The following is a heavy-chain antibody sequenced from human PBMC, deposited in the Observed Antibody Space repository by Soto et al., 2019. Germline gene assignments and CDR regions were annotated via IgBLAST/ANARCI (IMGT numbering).Heavy chain of an antibody. V-gene: IGHV4-39*02. CDR3: AIDSSSSYYYYYGMDV. Sequence: PSETLSLTCTVSNGSISNPIYYWGWMRQPPGKGLEWIGSIYHRGNTYYNPSLKSRVTISVDTSKNQFSLKLSSVTAADTAVYYCAIDSSSSYYYYYGMDVWGQGTTVTVSS. J-gene: IGHJ6*02. CDR2: IYHRGNT. CDR1: NGSISNPIYY. D-gene: IGHD6-6*01.